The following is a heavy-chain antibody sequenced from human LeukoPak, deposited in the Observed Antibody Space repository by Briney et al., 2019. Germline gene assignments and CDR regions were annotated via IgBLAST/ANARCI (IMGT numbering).Heavy chain of an antibody. CDR2: ISGDGGST. V-gene: IGHV3-43*02. Sequence: GRSLRLSCAASGFTFDDYAMHWVRQAPGKGLEWVSLISGDGGSTYYADSVKGRFTISRDNSKNSLYLQMNSLRTEDTALYYCAKGGPNYDILTGYSFDYWGQGTLVTVSS. J-gene: IGHJ4*02. D-gene: IGHD3-9*01. CDR1: GFTFDDYA. CDR3: AKGGPNYDILTGYSFDY.